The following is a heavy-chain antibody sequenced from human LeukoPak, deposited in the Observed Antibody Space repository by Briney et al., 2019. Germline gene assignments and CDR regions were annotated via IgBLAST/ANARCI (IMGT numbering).Heavy chain of an antibody. CDR3: AILYSGTLNGFDY. J-gene: IGHJ4*02. CDR2: IYYSGST. V-gene: IGHV4-59*01. Sequence: SETLSLTCTVSGCSISSYYWSWIRQPPGQGLEWIGYIYYSGSTNYNPSLKSRVTISVDTSKNQFSLKLSSVTAADTAVYYCAILYSGTLNGFDYWGQGTLVTVSS. CDR1: GCSISSYY. D-gene: IGHD1-26*01.